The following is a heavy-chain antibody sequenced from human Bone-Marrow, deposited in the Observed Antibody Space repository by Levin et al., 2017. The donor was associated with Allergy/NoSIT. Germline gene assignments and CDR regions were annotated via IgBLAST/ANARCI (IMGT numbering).Heavy chain of an antibody. CDR3: ARRASAVEGFES. Sequence: GGSLRLSCKTSGYRFSTSWIGWVRQMPGKGLEYMGIIYPDDSDTRYAPSFQGQVTISADKSISTSYLQWNSLKASDTAIYYYARRASAVEGFESWGQGTLVTVSS. V-gene: IGHV5-51*01. J-gene: IGHJ4*02. CDR1: GYRFSTSW. CDR2: IYPDDSDT.